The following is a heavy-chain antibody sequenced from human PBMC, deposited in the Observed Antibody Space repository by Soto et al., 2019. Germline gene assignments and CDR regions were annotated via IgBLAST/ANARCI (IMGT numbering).Heavy chain of an antibody. CDR3: ARIGAHDFNYGWFDP. J-gene: IGHJ5*02. D-gene: IGHD3-3*01. CDR2: IYSGGST. V-gene: IGHV3-53*04. Sequence: GGSLRLSCAASGFIVSSNYMSWVRQAPGKGLEWVSIIYSGGSTYYADSVKGRFTISRHNSNNTLYLQMNSLRTEDTAVYYCARIGAHDFNYGWFDPWGQGTLVTVSS. CDR1: GFIVSSNY.